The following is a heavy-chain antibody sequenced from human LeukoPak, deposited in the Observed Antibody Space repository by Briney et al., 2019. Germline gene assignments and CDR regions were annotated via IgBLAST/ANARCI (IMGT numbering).Heavy chain of an antibody. V-gene: IGHV1-2*02. CDR3: ARGAHAAGTFFASYYYMDV. D-gene: IGHD6-13*01. CDR1: GYTFTGYY. J-gene: IGHJ6*03. CDR2: INPNSGGT. Sequence: ASVKVSCKASGYTFTGYYMHWVRQAPGQGREWMGWINPNSGGTNYAQKFQGRVTMTRDTSISTAYMELSRLRSDDAAVYYCARGAHAAGTFFASYYYMDVWGKGTTVTVSS.